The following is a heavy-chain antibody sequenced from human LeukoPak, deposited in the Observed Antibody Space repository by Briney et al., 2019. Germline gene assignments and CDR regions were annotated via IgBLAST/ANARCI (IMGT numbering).Heavy chain of an antibody. CDR1: GGSISSSSYS. CDR2: IYYNGNT. J-gene: IGHJ4*02. V-gene: IGHV4-39*01. D-gene: IGHD3-10*01. CDR3: ARQPELSVRRFDY. Sequence: SETLSLTCTVSGGSISSSSYSWGWVRQPPGKGLEWIGSIYYNGNTYYNASLKSRVTISVDTSKNQSSLKLSSVTAADTAVYYCARQPELSVRRFDYWGQGTLVTVSS.